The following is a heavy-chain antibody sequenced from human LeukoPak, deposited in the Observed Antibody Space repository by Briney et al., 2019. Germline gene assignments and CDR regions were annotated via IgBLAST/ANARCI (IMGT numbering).Heavy chain of an antibody. Sequence: PGGSLRLSCAASGFTFSNYSMNWVRQAPGKGLEWVSYIRSSGGSTYYADSVKGRFTISRDNSKNTLYLQMNSLRAEDTAVYYCAKEPERWLQFGYFDYWGQGTLVTVSS. J-gene: IGHJ4*02. CDR1: GFTFSNYS. V-gene: IGHV3-23*01. CDR3: AKEPERWLQFGYFDY. D-gene: IGHD5-24*01. CDR2: IRSSGGST.